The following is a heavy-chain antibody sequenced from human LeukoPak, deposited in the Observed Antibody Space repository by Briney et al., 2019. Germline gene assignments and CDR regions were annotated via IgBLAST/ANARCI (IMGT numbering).Heavy chain of an antibody. D-gene: IGHD1-26*01. J-gene: IGHJ4*02. CDR1: GGSINNYY. Sequence: SETLSLTCTVSGGSINNYYWSWIRQPAGKGLEWIGRIYTTGSTNYNPSLKSRITMSVDTSKNQFSLKLSSVTAADTAVYYCARSGSYSGPYVYWGQGTVVTVST. CDR2: IYTTGST. V-gene: IGHV4-4*07. CDR3: ARSGSYSGPYVY.